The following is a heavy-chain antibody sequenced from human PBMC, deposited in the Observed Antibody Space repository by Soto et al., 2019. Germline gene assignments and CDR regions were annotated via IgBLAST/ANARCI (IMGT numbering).Heavy chain of an antibody. CDR2: IKSKTDGGTT. V-gene: IGHV3-15*01. CDR3: TTGSIVVVPAAIFDQAFDI. Sequence: GGSLRLSCAASGFTFSNAWMSWVRQAPGKGLEWVGRIKSKTDGGTTDYAAPVKGRFTISRDDSKNTLYMQMNSLKTEDTSGEYCTTGSIVVVPAAIFDQAFDIWGQGTMVTVSS. CDR1: GFTFSNAW. J-gene: IGHJ3*02. D-gene: IGHD2-2*01.